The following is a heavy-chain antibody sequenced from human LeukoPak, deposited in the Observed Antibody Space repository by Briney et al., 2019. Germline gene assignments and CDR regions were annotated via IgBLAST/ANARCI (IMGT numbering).Heavy chain of an antibody. V-gene: IGHV4-31*03. CDR1: GGSISSGGYY. Sequence: PSQTLSLTCTVSGGSISSGGYYWSWIRQHPGKGLEWIGYIYYSGSTYYNPSLKSRVTISVDTSKNQFSLKLSSVTAADTAVYYCARGLGHPKLRYSSSYNWFDPWGQGTLVTVSS. J-gene: IGHJ5*02. CDR3: ARGLGHPKLRYSSSYNWFDP. CDR2: IYYSGST. D-gene: IGHD6-13*01.